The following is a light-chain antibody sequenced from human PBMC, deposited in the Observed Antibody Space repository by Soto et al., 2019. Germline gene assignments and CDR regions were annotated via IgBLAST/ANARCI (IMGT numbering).Light chain of an antibody. CDR2: GVF. CDR1: QSGSSSY. Sequence: EIVLTQSPDTLSLSQGERATLSCRASQSGSSSYLAWYQQRPGQPPRLLIYGVFTRADDIPDRFSGSGSGTDFTLTISSLQPEDFAVYYCQHYGYPQWTFGQGTKVDIK. CDR3: QHYGYPQWT. V-gene: IGKV3-20*01. J-gene: IGKJ1*01.